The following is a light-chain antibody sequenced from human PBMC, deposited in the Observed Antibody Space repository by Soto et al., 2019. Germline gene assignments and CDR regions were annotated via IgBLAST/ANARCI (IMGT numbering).Light chain of an antibody. CDR2: GAS. J-gene: IGKJ2*01. Sequence: EIVLTQSPGTLSLSPGERATLSCRASQSVNGNYLTWYQQKPGQAPRLLIYGASYRATGIPDRFSGSGSGTAFTLTITRLEPEDFAVYYCQQYGSSFRYTFGQGTKLEIK. V-gene: IGKV3-20*01. CDR1: QSVNGNY. CDR3: QQYGSSFRYT.